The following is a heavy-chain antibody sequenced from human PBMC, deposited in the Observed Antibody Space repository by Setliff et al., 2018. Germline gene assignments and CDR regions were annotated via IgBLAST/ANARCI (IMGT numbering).Heavy chain of an antibody. V-gene: IGHV1-8*02. D-gene: IGHD7-27*01. J-gene: IGHJ4*02. Sequence: ASVKVSCKASGYTFISYDINWVRQATGQGLEWMGWVNPNSGNTGYAQKFQGRVTMTRNTSISTAYMELSSLRSEDTAVYYCARERTTNWEGYYFDYWGQGTLVTASS. CDR2: VNPNSGNT. CDR1: GYTFISYD. CDR3: ARERTTNWEGYYFDY.